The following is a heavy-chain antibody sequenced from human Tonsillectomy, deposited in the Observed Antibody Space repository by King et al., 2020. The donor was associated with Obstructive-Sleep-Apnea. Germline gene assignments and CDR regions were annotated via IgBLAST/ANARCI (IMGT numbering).Heavy chain of an antibody. CDR1: GGSITSHH. J-gene: IGHJ4*02. CDR2: IHYSGGA. D-gene: IGHD3-16*01. V-gene: IGHV4-59*11. CDR3: AREGGGGVDY. Sequence: MQLQESSPGLVKPSETLSLTCTVSGGSITSHHWSWIRQPPGKGLEWIGYIHYSGGADYSPSLKSRVSMSADTSKNHLALKLTSVTVADTAVYYCAREGGGGVDYWGQGILVTVSS.